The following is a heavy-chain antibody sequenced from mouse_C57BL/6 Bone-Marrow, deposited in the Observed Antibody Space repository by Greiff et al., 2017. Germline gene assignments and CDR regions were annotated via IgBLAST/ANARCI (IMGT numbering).Heavy chain of an antibody. Sequence: VQLQQSGAELVRPGASVKLSCTASGFNFKDDYMHWVKQRPEQGLEWIGWIDPENGDTEYASKFQGKATITADTTSNTYYLQLSSLTSEDTAVYSCTTGLRSYFDYWGQGTTITVSS. V-gene: IGHV14-4*01. D-gene: IGHD1-1*01. CDR1: GFNFKDDY. CDR3: TTGLRSYFDY. CDR2: IDPENGDT. J-gene: IGHJ2*01.